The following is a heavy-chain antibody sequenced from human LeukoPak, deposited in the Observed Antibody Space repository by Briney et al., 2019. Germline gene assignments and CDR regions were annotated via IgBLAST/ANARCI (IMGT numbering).Heavy chain of an antibody. Sequence: ASVKVSCKASGYTFTSYYMHWVRQAPGQGLEWMGIINPSGGSTSYAQKFQGRVTMTRDTSTSTVYMGLSSPRSEDTAVYYCARDAEGIAVAGKRGDFDYWGQGTLVTVSS. J-gene: IGHJ4*02. D-gene: IGHD6-19*01. CDR2: INPSGGST. V-gene: IGHV1-46*01. CDR3: ARDAEGIAVAGKRGDFDY. CDR1: GYTFTSYY.